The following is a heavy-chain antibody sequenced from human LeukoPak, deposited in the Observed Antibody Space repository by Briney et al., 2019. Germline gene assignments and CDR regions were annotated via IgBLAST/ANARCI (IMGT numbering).Heavy chain of an antibody. CDR1: GYTLTELS. CDR2: FDPEDGET. J-gene: IGHJ6*02. CDR3: ATSPGGWNYGRSYYYYGMDV. D-gene: IGHD1-7*01. V-gene: IGHV1-24*01. Sequence: ASVKVSCKVSGYTLTELSMHWVRQAPGKGLGWVGGFDPEDGETIYAQKFQGRVTMTEDTSTDTAYMEPSSLRSEDTAVYYCATSPGGWNYGRSYYYYGMDVWGQGTTVTVSS.